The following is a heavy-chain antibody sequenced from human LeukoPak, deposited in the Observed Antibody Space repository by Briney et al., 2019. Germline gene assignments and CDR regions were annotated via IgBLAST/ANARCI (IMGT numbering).Heavy chain of an antibody. D-gene: IGHD3-22*01. CDR3: ARDLGSSTTMIVIWSEGGFDY. V-gene: IGHV3-33*08. CDR1: GFTFSDYS. J-gene: IGHJ4*02. Sequence: PGGSLRLSCAASGFTFSDYSMDWVRQAPGKGLEWVAVIWHDGSNKYYADSVKGRFTISRDNAKNSLYLQMNSLRAEDTAVYYCARDLGSSTTMIVIWSEGGFDYWGQGTLVTVSS. CDR2: IWHDGSNK.